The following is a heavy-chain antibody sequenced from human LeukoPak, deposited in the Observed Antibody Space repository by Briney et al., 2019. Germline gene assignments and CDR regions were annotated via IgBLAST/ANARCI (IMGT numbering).Heavy chain of an antibody. CDR3: ARAGDYGDSGFGMDV. D-gene: IGHD4-17*01. Sequence: GASVKVSCKASGYTFTSYNMHWVRQAPGQGLEWMGIINPRGGSTSYAQEFQGRVTMTRDTSTSTVYMELSSLRFEDTAVYYCARAGDYGDSGFGMDVWGQGTTVTVSS. CDR2: INPRGGST. J-gene: IGHJ6*02. CDR1: GYTFTSYN. V-gene: IGHV1-46*01.